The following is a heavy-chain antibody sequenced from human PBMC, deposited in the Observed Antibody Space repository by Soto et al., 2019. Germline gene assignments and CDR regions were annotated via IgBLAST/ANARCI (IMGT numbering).Heavy chain of an antibody. CDR2: IYSGGST. V-gene: IGHV3-66*01. D-gene: IGHD6-6*01. CDR1: GFTVSSNY. J-gene: IGHJ1*01. CDR3: AREYFFHSSSSGYFQH. Sequence: EVQLVESGGGLVQPGGSLRLSCAASGFTVSSNYMSWVRQAPGKGLEWVSVIYSGGSTYYADSVKGRFTISRDNSKNTLYLQMNSLRAEDTAVYYCAREYFFHSSSSGYFQHWGQGTLVTVSS.